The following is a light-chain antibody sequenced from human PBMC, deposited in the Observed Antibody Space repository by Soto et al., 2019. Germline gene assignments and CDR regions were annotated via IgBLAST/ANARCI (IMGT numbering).Light chain of an antibody. J-gene: IGKJ4*01. CDR2: WAS. Sequence: DIVMTQSPDSLAVSLGERATINCNSSQSVLYSSNNKNYLTWYQQKPGQPPKLLIYWASTRESGVPDRFSGSGSGTDFTLTISNLQAEDVAVYYCQQYYNTPLTFGGGTKVDIK. V-gene: IGKV4-1*01. CDR3: QQYYNTPLT. CDR1: QSVLYSSNNKNY.